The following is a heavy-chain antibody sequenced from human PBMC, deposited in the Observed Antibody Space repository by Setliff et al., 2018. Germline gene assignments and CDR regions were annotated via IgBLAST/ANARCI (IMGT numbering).Heavy chain of an antibody. CDR1: GFTFSAHY. D-gene: IGHD2-21*02. CDR2: IRRNADNRAP. CDR3: AGAGGNSDYFDY. V-gene: IGHV3-73*01. J-gene: IGHJ4*02. Sequence: GGSLRLSCVASGFTFSAHYMDWLRQAPGKGLEWVGRIRRNADNRAPIYAASVKGRFTISRDDSKNTAYLQMNSLKIEDTAVYYCAGAGGNSDYFDYGGQGTLVTVSS.